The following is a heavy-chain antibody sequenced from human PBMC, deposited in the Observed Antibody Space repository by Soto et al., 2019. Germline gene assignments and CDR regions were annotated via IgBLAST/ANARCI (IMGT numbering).Heavy chain of an antibody. CDR3: AREALGDSSGWYWKENNYGLHAFDI. D-gene: IGHD6-19*01. J-gene: IGHJ3*02. CDR1: GFTFSSYS. Sequence: EVQLVESGGGLVQPGGSLRLSCAASGFTFSSYSMNWVRQAPGKGLEWVSYISSSSSTIYYADSVKGRFTISRDNAKNSLYLQMNSLRDEDTAVYYCAREALGDSSGWYWKENNYGLHAFDIWGQGTMVTVSS. V-gene: IGHV3-48*02. CDR2: ISSSSSTI.